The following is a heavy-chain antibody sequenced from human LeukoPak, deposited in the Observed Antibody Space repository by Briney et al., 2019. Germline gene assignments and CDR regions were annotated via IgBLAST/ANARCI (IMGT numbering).Heavy chain of an antibody. CDR2: IYHTGST. CDR1: GYSISSGYY. J-gene: IGHJ5*02. V-gene: IGHV4-38-2*02. CDR3: ARIHSSSWYVMGSWFDP. D-gene: IGHD6-13*01. Sequence: SETLSLTCSVSGYSISSGYYWGWIRQPPGKGLEWIGTIYHTGSTYYSPSLKSRVTISVDTSKNQFSLKLSSVTAADTAVYYCARIHSSSWYVMGSWFDPWGQGTLVTVSS.